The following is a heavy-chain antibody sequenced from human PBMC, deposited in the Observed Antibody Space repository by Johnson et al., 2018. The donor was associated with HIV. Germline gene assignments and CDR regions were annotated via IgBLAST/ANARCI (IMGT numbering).Heavy chain of an antibody. CDR1: GFTFDDYG. Sequence: VQLVESGGGVVRPGGSLRLPCAASGFTFDDYGMSWVRQAPGKGLEWVSGINWNSGSIGYADSVTGRFTISRDNAKNSLYLQMNSLRAEDTALYYCAKTTGRTTIFGAFDIWGQGTMVTVSS. J-gene: IGHJ3*02. CDR3: AKTTGRTTIFGAFDI. CDR2: INWNSGSI. V-gene: IGHV3-20*04. D-gene: IGHD4-17*01.